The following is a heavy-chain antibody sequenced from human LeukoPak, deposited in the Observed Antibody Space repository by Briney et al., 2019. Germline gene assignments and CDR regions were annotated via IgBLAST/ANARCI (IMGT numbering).Heavy chain of an antibody. J-gene: IGHJ6*02. Sequence: ASVTVSPKPSGGTFTISAISWVRQTRGPGREGMGRIIPILGIANYAQTFQGRVTITADKSTSTAYMELSSLRSEDTAVYYCARAGGPIAAAEYYYYYGMDVWGQGTTVTVSS. CDR2: IIPILGIA. V-gene: IGHV1-69*04. CDR1: GGTFTISA. D-gene: IGHD6-13*01. CDR3: ARAGGPIAAAEYYYYYGMDV.